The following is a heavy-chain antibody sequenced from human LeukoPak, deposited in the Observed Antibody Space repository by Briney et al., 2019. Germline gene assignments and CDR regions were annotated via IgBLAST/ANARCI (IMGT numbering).Heavy chain of an antibody. Sequence: GGSLRLSCAASGFTFSSYSMNWVRQAPGKGLEWVSSISSSSSYIYYADSVKGRFTISRDNAKNSLYLQMNSLRAEDTAVYYCASDKSVAGSHFDYWGQGTLVTASS. V-gene: IGHV3-21*01. D-gene: IGHD6-19*01. CDR2: ISSSSSYI. J-gene: IGHJ4*02. CDR3: ASDKSVAGSHFDY. CDR1: GFTFSSYS.